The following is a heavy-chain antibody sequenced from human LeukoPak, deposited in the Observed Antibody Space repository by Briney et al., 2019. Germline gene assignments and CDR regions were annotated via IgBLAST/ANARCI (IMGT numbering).Heavy chain of an antibody. CDR1: GYTFTSYG. Sequence: SVKVSCKASGYTFTSYGISWVRQAPGQGLEWMGGIIPIFGTANYAQKFQGRVTITADESTSTAYMELSSLRSEDTAVYYCARRGDYFGYAFDIWGQGTMVTVSS. V-gene: IGHV1-69*13. CDR3: ARRGDYFGYAFDI. CDR2: IIPIFGTA. J-gene: IGHJ3*02. D-gene: IGHD4-17*01.